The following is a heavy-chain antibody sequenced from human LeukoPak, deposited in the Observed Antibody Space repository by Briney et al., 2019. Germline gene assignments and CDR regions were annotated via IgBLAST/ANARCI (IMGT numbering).Heavy chain of an antibody. Sequence: SETLSLTCTVSGGSISSTSYYWAWIRQPPGKGLEWIATIYYSGSTYYNPSLRSRVTRSVDTSKNQFSLKLSSVTAADTAVYYCARHIGYFDYWGQETLVTVSS. CDR1: GGSISSTSYY. CDR2: IYYSGST. V-gene: IGHV4-39*01. D-gene: IGHD2-15*01. J-gene: IGHJ4*02. CDR3: ARHIGYFDY.